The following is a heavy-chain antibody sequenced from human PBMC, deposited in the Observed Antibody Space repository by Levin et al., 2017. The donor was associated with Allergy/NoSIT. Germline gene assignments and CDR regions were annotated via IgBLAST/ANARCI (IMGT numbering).Heavy chain of an antibody. CDR3: AKTPKNYDFWSGYCVDY. J-gene: IGHJ4*02. CDR1: GFTFSSYA. CDR2: ISGSGGST. Sequence: GGSLRLSCAASGFTFSSYAMSWVRQAPGKGLEWVSAISGSGGSTYYADSVKGRFTISRDNSKNTLYLQMNSLRAEDTAVYYCAKTPKNYDFWSGYCVDYWGQGTLVTVSS. V-gene: IGHV3-23*01. D-gene: IGHD3-3*01.